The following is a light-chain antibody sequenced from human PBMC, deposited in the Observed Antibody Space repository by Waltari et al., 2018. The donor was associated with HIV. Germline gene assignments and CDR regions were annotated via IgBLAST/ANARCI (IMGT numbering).Light chain of an antibody. CDR3: AAWDDSLSGWV. CDR1: SSNIGSND. Sequence: QPVLTQPPSTSGTPGQRVTISCSASSSNIGSNDLSCYQQLPGTPPKLLIYRNNQRPSGVPDRFSGSKSGTSASLAISGLRSEDEADYYCAAWDDSLSGWVFGGGTKLTVL. V-gene: IGLV1-47*01. J-gene: IGLJ3*02. CDR2: RNN.